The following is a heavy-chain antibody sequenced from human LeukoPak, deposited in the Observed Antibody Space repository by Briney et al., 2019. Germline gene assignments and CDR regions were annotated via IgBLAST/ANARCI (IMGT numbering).Heavy chain of an antibody. V-gene: IGHV3-21*01. J-gene: IGHJ3*02. D-gene: IGHD6-6*01. CDR3: GRVGGRSKAAKGDAFDI. CDR1: GFTFSSYS. CDR2: ISSGSIYM. Sequence: GGSLRLSCAASGFTFSSYSMNWVRQAPGKGLEWVSSISSGSIYMYYADSVKGRFTISRDNAQNSMYLQMNSLRAEDTAVYYCGRVGGRSKAAKGDAFDIWGQGTMVTVSS.